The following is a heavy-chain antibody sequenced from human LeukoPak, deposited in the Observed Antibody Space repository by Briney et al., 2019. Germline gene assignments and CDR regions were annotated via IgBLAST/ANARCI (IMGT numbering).Heavy chain of an antibody. Sequence: PGGSLRLSCAASGFTFSSYSMNWVRQAPGKGLEWVSSISSSSSYIYCADSVKGRFTISRDNAKNSLYLQMNSLRAEDTAVYYCARASYSSGWPYYYGMDVWGQGTTVTVSS. CDR2: ISSSSSYI. CDR1: GFTFSSYS. D-gene: IGHD6-25*01. CDR3: ARASYSSGWPYYYGMDV. V-gene: IGHV3-21*01. J-gene: IGHJ6*02.